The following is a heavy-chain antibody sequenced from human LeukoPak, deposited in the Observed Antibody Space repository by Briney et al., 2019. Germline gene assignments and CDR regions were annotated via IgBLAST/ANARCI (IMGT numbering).Heavy chain of an antibody. D-gene: IGHD2-2*01. CDR3: AKERGVAPASNSVDY. Sequence: PGGSLRLSCAASGFTFGSYAINWVRQAPGKGLAWVSSISGSGGSTYYADSVKGRFTISRDNSKNTLYLQMNSLRGEDSAVYYCAKERGVAPASNSVDYWGQGTLVTVSS. CDR2: ISGSGGST. V-gene: IGHV3-23*01. CDR1: GFTFGSYA. J-gene: IGHJ4*02.